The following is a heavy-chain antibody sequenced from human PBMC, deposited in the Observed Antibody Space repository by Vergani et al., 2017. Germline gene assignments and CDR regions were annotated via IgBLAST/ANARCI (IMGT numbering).Heavy chain of an antibody. D-gene: IGHD6-19*01. CDR2: IYYSGST. Sequence: QLQLQESGPGLVKPSATLSLTCSVSGASIRSSNYYWGWIRQPPGKGLEWIAGIYYSGSTYYNPSLKSRVTISVDTSKNQFSLKLSSVTAADTAVYFCARHSTVEWLVKVGCIDPWGQGILVTVSS. J-gene: IGHJ5*02. CDR1: GASIRSSNYY. CDR3: ARHSTVEWLVKVGCIDP. V-gene: IGHV4-39*01.